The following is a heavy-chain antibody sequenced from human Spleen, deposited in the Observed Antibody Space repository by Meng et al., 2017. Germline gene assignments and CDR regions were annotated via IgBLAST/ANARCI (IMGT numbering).Heavy chain of an antibody. J-gene: IGHJ4*02. D-gene: IGHD4-11*01. CDR3: ARGPTTMAHDFDY. V-gene: IGHV4-34*01. CDR1: GGSFSDYY. CDR2: INHSGST. Sequence: VLLQQCGAGLLKPADTLSLTCVVSGGSFSDYYWSWIRQPPGKGLEWIGEINHSGSTNYNPSLESRATISVDTSQNNLSLKLSSVTAADSAVYYCARGPTTMAHDFDYWGQGTLVTVSS.